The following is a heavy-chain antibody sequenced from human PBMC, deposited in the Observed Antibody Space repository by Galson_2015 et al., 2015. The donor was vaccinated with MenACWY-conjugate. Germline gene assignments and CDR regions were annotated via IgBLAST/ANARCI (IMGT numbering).Heavy chain of an antibody. D-gene: IGHD1-26*01. CDR3: AKEAGWGSGTYLDY. CDR2: IRGSGDNT. CDR1: GFTFSSYA. V-gene: IGHV3-23*01. Sequence: SLRLSCAASGFTFSSYAMSWVRQAPGKGLEWVSAIRGSGDNTYYADSVKGRFTISRDNSKNTLYLQMNSLRAEDTAVYYCAKEAGWGSGTYLDYWGQGTLVTVSS. J-gene: IGHJ4*02.